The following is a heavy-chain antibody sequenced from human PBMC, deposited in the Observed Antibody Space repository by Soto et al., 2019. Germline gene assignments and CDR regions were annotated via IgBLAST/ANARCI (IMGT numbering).Heavy chain of an antibody. D-gene: IGHD1-26*01. CDR2: ISVYNGNT. CDR3: ARIVGADRRWFDP. J-gene: IGHJ5*02. V-gene: IGHV1-18*01. CDR1: GYTFTSYG. Sequence: QVPLVQTGAEVKKPGASVKVSCKASGYTFTSYGISWVRQAPGHGLEWMGWISVYNGNTNYAQKLQGRVSMTTDTSTSTVYMELRSLRSDDTAVYYCARIVGADRRWFDPWAQGTLVTVSS.